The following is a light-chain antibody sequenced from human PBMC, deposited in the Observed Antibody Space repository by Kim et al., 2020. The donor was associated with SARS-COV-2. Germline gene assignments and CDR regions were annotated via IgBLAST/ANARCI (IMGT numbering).Light chain of an antibody. CDR2: DVT. CDR1: SSDVGGYNF. CDR3: CSYAGTYSLV. Sequence: GQSISISCTGTSSDVGGYNFVSWYQHHPGKAPKLSIYDVTKRPSGVPDRFSGSKSGNTASLTISVLQADDEADYYCCSYAGTYSLVFGGGTQLTVL. J-gene: IGLJ3*02. V-gene: IGLV2-11*01.